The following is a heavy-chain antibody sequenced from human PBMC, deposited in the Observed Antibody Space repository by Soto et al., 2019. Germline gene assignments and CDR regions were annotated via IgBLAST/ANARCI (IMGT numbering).Heavy chain of an antibody. CDR1: GFTFSSYG. CDR3: AKEGPPGELCY. V-gene: IGHV3-30*18. Sequence: QVQLVESGGGVVQPGRSLRLSCAASGFTFSSYGMHWVRQAPGKGLEWVAVISYDGSNKYYADSVKGRFTISRYNSKNKRYLQVNSLRAGNTAVFYYAKEGPPGELCYWGQGTLGTVSS. CDR2: ISYDGSNK. D-gene: IGHD1-26*01. J-gene: IGHJ4*02.